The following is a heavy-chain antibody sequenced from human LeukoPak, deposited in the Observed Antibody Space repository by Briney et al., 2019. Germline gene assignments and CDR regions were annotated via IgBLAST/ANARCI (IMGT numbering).Heavy chain of an antibody. V-gene: IGHV4-59*08. CDR3: ARPDGYNFVRAFDI. J-gene: IGHJ3*02. CDR1: GGSISSYY. D-gene: IGHD5-24*01. Sequence: KTSETLSLTCTVSGGSISSYYWSWIRQPPGKGLEWIGYIYYSGTTNYNPSLKSRVTISVDTSKNQFSLKLSSVTAADTAVYYCARPDGYNFVRAFDIWGQGTMVTVSS. CDR2: IYYSGTT.